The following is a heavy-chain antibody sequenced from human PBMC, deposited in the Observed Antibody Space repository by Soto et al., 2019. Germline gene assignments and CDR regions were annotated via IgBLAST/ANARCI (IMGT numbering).Heavy chain of an antibody. CDR1: GFSFTTYV. CDR3: AKGLLAIVGTTLPRDAFNI. D-gene: IGHD1-26*01. Sequence: GGSLRLSCAASGFSFTTYVMHWVRQATGKGLEWVAVISHDGSYKYYGDAVKGRFTISRDTSKNAVYLEMNSLRPEDTAVYYCAKGLLAIVGTTLPRDAFNIWGQGTMVTVSS. CDR2: ISHDGSYK. V-gene: IGHV3-30*18. J-gene: IGHJ3*02.